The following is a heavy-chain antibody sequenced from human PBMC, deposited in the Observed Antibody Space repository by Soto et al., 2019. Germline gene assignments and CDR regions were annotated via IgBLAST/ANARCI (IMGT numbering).Heavy chain of an antibody. CDR2: IYYSGST. CDR1: GGSISSGGYY. V-gene: IGHV4-31*03. Sequence: QVQLQESGPGLVKPSQTLSLTCTVSGGSISSGGYYWSWIRQHPGKGLEWIGYIYYSGSTYYNPSLQSRVTISVYTSKHQFSLKLRPVTAADTAVYYCWGLTHARANGGDYWGQGTLVTVSS. CDR3: WGLTHARANGGDY. D-gene: IGHD3-16*01. J-gene: IGHJ4*02.